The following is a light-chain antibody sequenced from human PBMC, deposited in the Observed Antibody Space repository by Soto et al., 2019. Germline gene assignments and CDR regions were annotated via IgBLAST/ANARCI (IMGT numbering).Light chain of an antibody. CDR1: QGISTW. Sequence: DIQMTQSPSTLSASVGDRVTTTCRASQGISTWLAWYQQKPGKAPKLLIYKASSLESGVPSRFSGSGSGTEFTLTISXLQPDDFATYYCQQYNSYWTFGQGTKVDTK. V-gene: IGKV1-5*03. J-gene: IGKJ1*01. CDR3: QQYNSYWT. CDR2: KAS.